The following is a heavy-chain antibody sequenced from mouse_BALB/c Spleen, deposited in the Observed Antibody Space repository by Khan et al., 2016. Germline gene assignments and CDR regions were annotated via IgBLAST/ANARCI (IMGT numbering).Heavy chain of an antibody. Sequence: EVQLQESGPGLVKPSQSLSLTCTVTGYSITSDYAWNWIRQFPGNKLEWMGYISYSGSTSYNPSLKSRISITRDTSKNQFFLQLNFVTTEDTATYYCARFYYGSSYWYFDVWGAGTTVTVSS. J-gene: IGHJ1*01. V-gene: IGHV3-2*02. CDR2: ISYSGST. D-gene: IGHD1-1*01. CDR1: GYSITSDYA. CDR3: ARFYYGSSYWYFDV.